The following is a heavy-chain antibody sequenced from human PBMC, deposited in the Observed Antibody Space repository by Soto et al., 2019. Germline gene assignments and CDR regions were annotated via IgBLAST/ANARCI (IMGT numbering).Heavy chain of an antibody. CDR3: ARNESSNIYGMDV. D-gene: IGHD6-6*01. CDR1: GFTFSSYS. J-gene: IGHJ6*02. CDR2: ISSSSFSI. V-gene: IGHV3-21*01. Sequence: PGGSLSLSCAASGFTFSSYSMNWVRQAPGKGLEWVSSISSSSFSINYADSVKGRFSISRDNAQNSLHLQMNNLRAEDPAVYYCARNESSNIYGMDVWGQGTTVTVSS.